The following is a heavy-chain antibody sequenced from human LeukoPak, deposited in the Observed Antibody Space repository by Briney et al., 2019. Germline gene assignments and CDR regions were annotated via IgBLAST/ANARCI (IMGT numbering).Heavy chain of an antibody. V-gene: IGHV1-2*02. Sequence: ASVKVSCKASGYTFTGYYMHWVRQAPGQGLEWMGWINPNSGGTNYAQKFQGRVTMTRDTSISTAYMELSSLRSEDTAVYYCARGLVDHLAGNAFDIWGQGTMVTVSS. CDR3: ARGLVDHLAGNAFDI. D-gene: IGHD1-26*01. J-gene: IGHJ3*02. CDR1: GYTFTGYY. CDR2: INPNSGGT.